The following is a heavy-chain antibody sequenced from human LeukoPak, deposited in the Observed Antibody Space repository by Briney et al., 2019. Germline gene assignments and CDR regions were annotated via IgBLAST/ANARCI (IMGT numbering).Heavy chain of an antibody. CDR2: IRYDGSNK. J-gene: IGHJ4*02. CDR1: GFTFSNYA. CDR3: AKDSAAPISITMVRGRWYFDY. Sequence: GRSLRLSCAASGFTFSNYAMHWVRQAPGKGLEWVAFIRYDGSNKYHADSVKGRFTISRDNSKNTMYLQMNSLRAEDTAVYYCAKDSAAPISITMVRGRWYFDYWGQGTLVTVSS. V-gene: IGHV3-30*02. D-gene: IGHD3-10*01.